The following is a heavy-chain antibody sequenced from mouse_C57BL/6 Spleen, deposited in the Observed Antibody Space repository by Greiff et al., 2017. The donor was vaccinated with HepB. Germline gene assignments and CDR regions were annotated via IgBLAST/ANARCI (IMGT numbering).Heavy chain of an antibody. J-gene: IGHJ4*01. CDR3: EDSSVYYCAREEDIPYYYAMDY. CDR2: IRNKANGYTT. CDR1: GFTFTDYY. V-gene: IGHV7-3*01. Sequence: EVMLVESGGGLVQPGGSLSLSCAASGFTFTDYYMSWVRQPPGKALEWLGFIRNKANGYTTEYSASGYTKYNQKFKDKATLTADKSSSTAYMQLSSLTYEDSSVYYCAREEDIPYYYAMDYWGQGTSVTVSS. D-gene: IGHD1-1*01.